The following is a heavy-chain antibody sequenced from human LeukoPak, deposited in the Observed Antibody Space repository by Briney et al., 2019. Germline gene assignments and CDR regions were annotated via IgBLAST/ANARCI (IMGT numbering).Heavy chain of an antibody. D-gene: IGHD6-13*01. CDR3: AKDLSYSSLNWFDP. CDR1: GFTFSSYG. CDR2: ISYDGSNK. Sequence: GGSLRLSCAASGFTFSSYGMHWVRQAPGKGLEGVAVISYDGSNKYYADSVKGRFTISRDNSKNTLYLQMNSLRAEDTAVCYCAKDLSYSSLNWFDPWGQGTLVTVSS. V-gene: IGHV3-30*18. J-gene: IGHJ5*02.